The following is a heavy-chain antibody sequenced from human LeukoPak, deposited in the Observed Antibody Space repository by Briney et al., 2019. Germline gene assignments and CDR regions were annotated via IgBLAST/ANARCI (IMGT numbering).Heavy chain of an antibody. CDR1: GGSFSGYY. CDR3: ARDGSGYSSSWYQNNWFDP. Sequence: SETLSLTCAVYGGSFSGYYWSWIRQPPGKGLEWIGEINHSGSTNYNPSLKSRVTISVDTSKNQFSLKLSSVTAADTAVYYCARDGSGYSSSWYQNNWFDPWGQGTLVTVSS. J-gene: IGHJ5*02. CDR2: INHSGST. D-gene: IGHD6-13*01. V-gene: IGHV4-34*01.